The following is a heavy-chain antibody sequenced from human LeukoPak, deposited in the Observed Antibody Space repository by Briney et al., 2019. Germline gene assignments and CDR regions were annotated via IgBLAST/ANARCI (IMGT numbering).Heavy chain of an antibody. D-gene: IGHD6-13*01. CDR3: ARSQWGIASAGLDY. CDR2: VNPSSGGR. V-gene: IGHV1-2*02. J-gene: IGHJ4*02. CDR1: GYTFTGYY. Sequence: GASVKVSRKASGYTFTGYYIHWVRQAPGQGLEWMGWVNPSSGGRNYAQKFQGRVTMTRDTTISTAYMELSSLRSDDTAVYYCARSQWGIASAGLDYWGQGTLVSVSS.